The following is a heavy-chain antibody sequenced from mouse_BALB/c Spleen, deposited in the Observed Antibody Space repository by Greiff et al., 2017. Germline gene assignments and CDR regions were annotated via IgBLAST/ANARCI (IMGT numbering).Heavy chain of an antibody. D-gene: IGHD2-14*01. CDR1: GYTFTSYW. V-gene: IGHV1-5*01. Sequence: VQLQQPGAELVRPGASVKLSCKASGYTFTSYWMHWVKQRPGQGLEWIGAIYPGNSDTSYNQKFKGKAKLTAVTSASTAYMELSSLTNEDSAVYYCTRGYENWYFDVWGAGTTVTVSS. CDR2: IYPGNSDT. J-gene: IGHJ1*01. CDR3: TRGYENWYFDV.